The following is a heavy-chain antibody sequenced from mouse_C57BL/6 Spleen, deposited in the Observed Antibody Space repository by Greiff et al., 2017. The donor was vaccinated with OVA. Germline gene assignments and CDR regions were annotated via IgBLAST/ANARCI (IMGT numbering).Heavy chain of an antibody. CDR3: ARWYYGSSWRYFDV. CDR2: IYPSDSET. J-gene: IGHJ1*03. Sequence: VQLQQPGAELVRPGSSVKLSCKASGYTFTSYWMDWVKQRPGQGLEWIGNIYPSDSETHYNQKFKDKATLTVDKSSSTAYMQLSSLTSEDSAVYCCARWYYGSSWRYFDVWGTGTTVTVSS. D-gene: IGHD1-1*01. V-gene: IGHV1-61*01. CDR1: GYTFTSYW.